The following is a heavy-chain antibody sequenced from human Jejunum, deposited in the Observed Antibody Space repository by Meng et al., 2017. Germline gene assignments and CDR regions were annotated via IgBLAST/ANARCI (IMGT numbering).Heavy chain of an antibody. J-gene: IGHJ4*02. CDR3: TRGTDRAKSGDY. CDR2: IHPSGST. D-gene: IGHD1-14*01. CDR1: GGSSSGFY. V-gene: IGHV4-34*01. Sequence: QGQLQAWGAGLLKPSETLSLTCAVYGGSSSGFYLSWIRQPPGKGLEWIGEIHPSGSTDYNPSLKSRLTISLDTSKNQFSLSLNSATAADTGIYYCTRGTDRAKSGDYWGQGTLVTVSS.